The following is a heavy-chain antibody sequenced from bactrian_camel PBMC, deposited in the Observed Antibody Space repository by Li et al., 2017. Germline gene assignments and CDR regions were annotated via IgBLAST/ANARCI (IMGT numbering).Heavy chain of an antibody. Sequence: HVQLVESGGGLVHPGGSLRLSCVASGFTFRQHWMSWIRQSPGKGLEWVSRISGDGSITYYADSVKGRFTISRESGKNTVHLQMNSLIPEDTGVYYCAGDRPYGAWYMESEYRYWGRGTQVTV. CDR3: AGDRPYGAWYMESEYRY. CDR2: ISGDGSIT. D-gene: IGHD6*01. CDR1: GFTFRQHW. J-gene: IGHJ4*01. V-gene: IGHV3S6*01.